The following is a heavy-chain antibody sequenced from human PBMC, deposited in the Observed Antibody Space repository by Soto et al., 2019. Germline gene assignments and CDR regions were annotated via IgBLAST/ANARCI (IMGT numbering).Heavy chain of an antibody. Sequence: SETLSLTCPVPGGSISNHYWIWIRQPPGKGLELIGYIYYSGSTNYNPSLRSRVTISVDTSKNQFSLKLSSVTAADTAVYYCARWVGHFDFWGPGTLVTVSS. V-gene: IGHV4-59*08. CDR2: IYYSGST. D-gene: IGHD1-26*01. CDR3: ARWVGHFDF. J-gene: IGHJ4*02. CDR1: GGSISNHY.